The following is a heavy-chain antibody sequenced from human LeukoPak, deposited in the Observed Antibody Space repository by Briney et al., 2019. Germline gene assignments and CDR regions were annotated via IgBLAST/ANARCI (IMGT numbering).Heavy chain of an antibody. V-gene: IGHV4-59*01. CDR1: GGSISPYY. CDR2: IYYSGST. D-gene: IGHD2-2*01. CDR3: ARSRYYYYYYMDV. Sequence: SETLSLTCTVSGGSISPYYWSWIRQPPGKGLELIGYIYYSGSTNYNPSLKSRVTISVDTSKNQFSLKLSSVTAADTAVYYCARSRYYYYYYMDVWGKGTTVTVSS. J-gene: IGHJ6*03.